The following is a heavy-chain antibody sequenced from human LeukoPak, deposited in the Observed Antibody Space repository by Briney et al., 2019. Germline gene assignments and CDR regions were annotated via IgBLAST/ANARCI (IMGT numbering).Heavy chain of an antibody. CDR1: GYTFTSYG. Sequence: ASVKVSCKASGYTFTSYGISWVRQAPGQGLEWMGWISGYNGNTNYAQKLQGRVTMTTDTSTSTAYMELRSLRSDDTAVYYCARDGVVRGDYPDYYYYGMDVWGQGTTVTVSS. V-gene: IGHV1-18*01. J-gene: IGHJ6*02. CDR3: ARDGVVRGDYPDYYYYGMDV. CDR2: ISGYNGNT. D-gene: IGHD3-10*01.